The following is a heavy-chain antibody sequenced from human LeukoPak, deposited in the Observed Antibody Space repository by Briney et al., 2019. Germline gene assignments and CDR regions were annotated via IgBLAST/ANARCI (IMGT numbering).Heavy chain of an antibody. Sequence: ASVKVSCKASGYTFTDHYMHWVRQAPGQGLEWMGWIAPNSGDTNYAQKFQGRVTMTRDTSISTAHMELSRLKSDDTAVYYCARDIGSGWYWIGGNYWGQGTLVTVSS. D-gene: IGHD6-19*01. V-gene: IGHV1-2*02. CDR3: ARDIGSGWYWIGGNY. CDR1: GYTFTDHY. J-gene: IGHJ4*02. CDR2: IAPNSGDT.